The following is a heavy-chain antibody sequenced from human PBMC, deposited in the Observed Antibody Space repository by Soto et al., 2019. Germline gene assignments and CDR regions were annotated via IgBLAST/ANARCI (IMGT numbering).Heavy chain of an antibody. V-gene: IGHV1-69*13. D-gene: IGHD2-15*01. Sequence: SVKVSCKGTGYTFTNYYMHWVRQAPGQGLEWMGGIIPIFGTANYAQKFQGRVTITADESTSTAYMELSSLRSEDTAVYYCARAERMVAATAPFDYWGQGTLVTVSS. CDR1: GYTFTNYY. J-gene: IGHJ4*02. CDR3: ARAERMVAATAPFDY. CDR2: IIPIFGTA.